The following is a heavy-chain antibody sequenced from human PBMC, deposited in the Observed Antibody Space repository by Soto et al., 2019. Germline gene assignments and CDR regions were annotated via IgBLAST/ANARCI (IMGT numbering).Heavy chain of an antibody. Sequence: EVQLLESGGGLVQPGGSLRLSCAASGFTFSSYAMSWVRQAPGKGLEWVSSISGSGGSTFYADSVKGRFTISRDNSKNTLYLQMNSLRAEDTAVYYCAKCRSSNSGDYPPEYFDLWGRGTLVTVSS. CDR3: AKCRSSNSGDYPPEYFDL. CDR2: ISGSGGST. V-gene: IGHV3-23*01. D-gene: IGHD4-17*01. CDR1: GFTFSSYA. J-gene: IGHJ2*01.